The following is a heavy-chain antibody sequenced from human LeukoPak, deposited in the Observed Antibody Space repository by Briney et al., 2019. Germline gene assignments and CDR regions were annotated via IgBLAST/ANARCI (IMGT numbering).Heavy chain of an antibody. CDR3: ARIAVASRVIDY. CDR2: TYYRSKWSS. D-gene: IGHD6-13*01. CDR1: GDSVSSNSAA. V-gene: IGHV6-1*01. Sequence: SQTLSLTCVISGDSVSSNSAAWNWIRQSPSRGLEWLGRTYYRSKWSSDYAVSVKGRITISPDTSKNQFSLQLNSVTPEDTAVYYGARIAVASRVIDYWGQGSLVTVSS. J-gene: IGHJ4*02.